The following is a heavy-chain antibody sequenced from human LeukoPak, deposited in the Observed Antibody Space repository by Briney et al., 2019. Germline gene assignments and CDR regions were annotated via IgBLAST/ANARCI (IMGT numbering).Heavy chain of an antibody. CDR3: ARDQGGTAMPTFDY. V-gene: IGHV4-34*01. J-gene: IGHJ4*02. CDR2: INHSGST. Sequence: SETLSLTCAVYGGSFSGYYWSWIRQPPGKGLEWIGEINHSGSTNYNPSLKSRVTISVDTSKNQFSLKLSSVTAADTAVYYCARDQGGTAMPTFDYWGQGTLVTVSS. D-gene: IGHD5-18*01. CDR1: GGSFSGYY.